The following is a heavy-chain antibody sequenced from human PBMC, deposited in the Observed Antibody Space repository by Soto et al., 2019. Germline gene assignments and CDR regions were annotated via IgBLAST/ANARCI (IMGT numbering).Heavy chain of an antibody. J-gene: IGHJ4*01. V-gene: IGHV3-48*01. CDR3: SRDHPDISKYCSDFDF. D-gene: IGHD6-25*01. CDR1: GFSFSDYS. CDR2: ISGGSRSI. Sequence: EVQLVESGGGLVQPGGSLRLSCAASGFSFSDYSMDWLRQAPGRGLEWLAYISGGSRSIYYADSVKGRFTISRDDAQHSLYLQMNSLRVEYTAVYSCSRDHPDISKYCSDFDFWGHGTLVTVSS.